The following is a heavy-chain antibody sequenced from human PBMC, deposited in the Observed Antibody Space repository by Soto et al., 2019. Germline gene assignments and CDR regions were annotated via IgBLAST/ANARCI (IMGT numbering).Heavy chain of an antibody. CDR2: INPYNGNT. V-gene: IGHV1-18*01. Sequence: ASVKVSCKASGYTFTSYGVTWVRQAPGQGLEWMGWINPYNGNTNYAQKLQGRVTMTTDTSTSTAYMELRSLRSDDTAMYYCARGGYYDSSGSRNYHYYGMNVWGQGTTVTVSS. CDR1: GYTFTSYG. D-gene: IGHD3-22*01. CDR3: ARGGYYDSSGSRNYHYYGMNV. J-gene: IGHJ6*02.